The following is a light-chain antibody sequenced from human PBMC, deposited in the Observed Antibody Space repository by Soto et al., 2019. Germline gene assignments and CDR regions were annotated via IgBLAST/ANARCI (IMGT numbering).Light chain of an antibody. CDR3: QQYGSSPWT. Sequence: EIVLTQSPGTLYLSPGERATLSCRASQSVSSSYLEWYQQKPGQAPRLLIYGASSRATGITDRFSGSGSGTDFTLTISRLEPEDFAVYYCQQYGSSPWTFGQGTKVEIK. J-gene: IGKJ1*01. CDR2: GAS. CDR1: QSVSSSY. V-gene: IGKV3-20*01.